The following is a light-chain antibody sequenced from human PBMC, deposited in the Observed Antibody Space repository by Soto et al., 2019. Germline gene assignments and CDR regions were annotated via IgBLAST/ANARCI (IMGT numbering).Light chain of an antibody. V-gene: IGKV1-5*03. Sequence: DIQMAQSPSTLSGSVGDRVTITCRASQTISSWLAWYQQKPGKAPKLLIYKASTLKSGVPSRLSGIESGTEFSLTISSLQPDDFATYYCQHYNSYSQAFGQGTKV. CDR2: KAS. J-gene: IGKJ1*01. CDR1: QTISSW. CDR3: QHYNSYSQA.